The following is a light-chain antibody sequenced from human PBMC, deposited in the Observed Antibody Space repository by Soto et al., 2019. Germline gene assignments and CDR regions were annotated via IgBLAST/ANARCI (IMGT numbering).Light chain of an antibody. CDR3: FSYTSSATYV. Sequence: QSALTQPASVSGSPGRSITISCTGTSSDVGNYKYVSWYQQHPGKAPKLMIYEVSNRPSGVSNRFSGSKSGNTASLTISGLQAEDETDYYCFSYTSSATYVLGTAKKVTV. CDR1: SSDVGNYKY. J-gene: IGLJ1*01. V-gene: IGLV2-14*01. CDR2: EVS.